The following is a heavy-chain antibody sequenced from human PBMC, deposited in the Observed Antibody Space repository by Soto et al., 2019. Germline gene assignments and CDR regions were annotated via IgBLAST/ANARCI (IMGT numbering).Heavy chain of an antibody. Sequence: GASVEVSCKXSGYTLTELSMHWVRQAPGKGLEWMGGFDPEDGETIYAQKFQGRVTMTEDTSTDTAYMELSSLRSEDTAVYYCATSGWELLSLDYWGQGTLVTV. CDR2: FDPEDGET. D-gene: IGHD1-26*01. V-gene: IGHV1-24*01. J-gene: IGHJ4*02. CDR3: ATSGWELLSLDY. CDR1: GYTLTELS.